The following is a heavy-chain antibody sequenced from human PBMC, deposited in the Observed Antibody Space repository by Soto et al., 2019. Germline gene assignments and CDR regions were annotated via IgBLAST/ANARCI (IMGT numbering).Heavy chain of an antibody. J-gene: IGHJ6*02. D-gene: IGHD3-3*01. CDR1: GFTFNNYA. Sequence: EVQLLESGGGLVQPGGSLRLSCTASGFTFNNYAMSWVRQAPGKGLEWVSAIGGSGGRTYYADSVEGRFSISRDTSKNALFLQIYRLRAEDTAVYYCARIGAHDFWSAYRVHGMDVWGQGTTVTVSS. CDR3: ARIGAHDFWSAYRVHGMDV. CDR2: IGGSGGRT. V-gene: IGHV3-23*01.